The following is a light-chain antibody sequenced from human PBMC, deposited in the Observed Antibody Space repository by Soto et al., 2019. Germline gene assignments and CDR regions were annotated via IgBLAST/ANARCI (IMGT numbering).Light chain of an antibody. J-gene: IGKJ5*01. CDR1: QSLLHYNGYNY. CDR2: LGS. CDR3: MQALQTPPT. Sequence: DIVLPQSPLSLPVTPGEPASISCRSSQSLLHYNGYNYLDWYLQKPGQSPQLLIYLGSNRASGVPDRFSGSGSGTDFTLKISRVEAEDVGVYYCMQALQTPPTCGQGTRLEIK. V-gene: IGKV2-28*01.